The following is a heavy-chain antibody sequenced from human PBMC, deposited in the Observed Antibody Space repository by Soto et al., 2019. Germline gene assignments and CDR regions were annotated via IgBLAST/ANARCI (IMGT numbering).Heavy chain of an antibody. CDR3: ATGLYSSGW. J-gene: IGHJ4*02. CDR2: INSDGSTT. Sequence: GGSLRLSCAASGFTFRSNWMHWARQAPGKGLVWVSRINSDGSTTTYADSVKGRFTISRDNARTTLYLQMNSLRAEDTAVYYCATGLYSSGWWGQGSPVTVSS. CDR1: GFTFRSNW. V-gene: IGHV3-74*01. D-gene: IGHD6-19*01.